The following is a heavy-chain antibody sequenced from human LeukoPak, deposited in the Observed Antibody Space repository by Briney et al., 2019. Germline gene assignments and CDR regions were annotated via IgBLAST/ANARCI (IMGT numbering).Heavy chain of an antibody. J-gene: IGHJ3*02. Sequence: GGSLRLSCEASGFTFSNYWMSWVRQAPGKGLEWVANIKHDGSEKYYADSVKGRFTISRDNGKNSLYVQMNSLSFEDTAVYYCAKTNRVGAMMDAFDIWGQGTMVTVSS. CDR1: GFTFSNYW. CDR2: IKHDGSEK. V-gene: IGHV3-7*01. D-gene: IGHD1-26*01. CDR3: AKTNRVGAMMDAFDI.